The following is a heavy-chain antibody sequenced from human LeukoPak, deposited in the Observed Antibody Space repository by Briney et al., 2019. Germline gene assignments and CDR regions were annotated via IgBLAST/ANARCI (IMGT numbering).Heavy chain of an antibody. CDR2: IWYDGSNK. J-gene: IGHJ3*02. V-gene: IGHV3-33*08. D-gene: IGHD3-22*01. CDR3: ARDHRKYYYDSSGYYGAFDI. Sequence: PGGSLRLSCAASGFTFSSYAMHWVRQAPGKGLEWVAVIWYDGSNKYYADSVKGRFTISRDNSKNTLYLQMNSLRAEDTAVYYCARDHRKYYYDSSGYYGAFDIWGQGTMVTVSS. CDR1: GFTFSSYA.